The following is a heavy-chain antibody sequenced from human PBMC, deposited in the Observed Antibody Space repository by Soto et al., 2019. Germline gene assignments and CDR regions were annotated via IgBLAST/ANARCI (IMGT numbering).Heavy chain of an antibody. Sequence: ASVNVSFKASCYTFTIYGIIWFLHSPGQWLEWMGWISAYNGNTNYAQNLQGRVTMTTDTSTSTAYMELRSLRSDDTAVYYCARDLISHYYDSSGMEYMYGMEGWGQGHTVIVSS. V-gene: IGHV1-18*04. J-gene: IGHJ6*02. CDR2: ISAYNGNT. CDR3: ARDLISHYYDSSGMEYMYGMEG. CDR1: CYTFTIYG. D-gene: IGHD3-22*01.